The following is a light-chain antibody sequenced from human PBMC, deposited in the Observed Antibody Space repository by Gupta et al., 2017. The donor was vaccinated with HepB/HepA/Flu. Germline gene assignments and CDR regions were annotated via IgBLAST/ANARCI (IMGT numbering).Light chain of an antibody. J-gene: IGKJ1*01. Sequence: DTVMTQSPATLPVSPGEIATLSCRASQSVSSNLAWYQQKPGQAPRLLIYGASTRALGIPARFSGRGSGTEFTLTISSLQSEDFAVSYCQQYKTWLRSFGQGTKVEIK. CDR1: QSVSSN. CDR3: QQYKTWLRS. CDR2: GAS. V-gene: IGKV3-15*01.